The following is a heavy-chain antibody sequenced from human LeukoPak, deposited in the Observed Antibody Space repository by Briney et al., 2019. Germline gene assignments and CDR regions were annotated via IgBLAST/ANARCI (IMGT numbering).Heavy chain of an antibody. V-gene: IGHV4-4*07. CDR3: ATNSGDYYWYFDL. Sequence: SETLSLTCTVSGGSISTYYWSWIRQPAGKGLEWIGRIYTSGSTNYNPSLKSRVTISVDKSKNQFSLKLSSVTAADTAVYYCATNSGDYYWYFDLWGRGTLVTVSS. J-gene: IGHJ2*01. CDR1: GGSISTYY. D-gene: IGHD1-26*01. CDR2: IYTSGST.